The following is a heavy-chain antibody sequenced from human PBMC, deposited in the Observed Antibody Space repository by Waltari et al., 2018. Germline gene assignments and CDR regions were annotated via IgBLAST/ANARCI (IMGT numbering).Heavy chain of an antibody. CDR2: ISGSGGST. CDR3: AKDIETRSSGWRSSFDY. Sequence: EVQLLESGGGLVQPGGSLRRSCAASGFTFSSYAMSWVRTALGQGLEWVSAISGSGGSTYYADAVKGRFTISRDNSKNTLYLQMNSLRAEDTAVYYCAKDIETRSSGWRSSFDYWGQGTLVTVSS. D-gene: IGHD6-19*01. J-gene: IGHJ4*02. CDR1: GFTFSSYA. V-gene: IGHV3-23*01.